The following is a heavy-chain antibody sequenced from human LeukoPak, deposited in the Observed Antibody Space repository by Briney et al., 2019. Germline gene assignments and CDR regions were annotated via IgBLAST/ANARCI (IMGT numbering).Heavy chain of an antibody. Sequence: GGSLRLSCTASGFSFSTYNINWVRQAPGKGLEWVSSFISSSNYTYYADSLKGRFTVSRDNANNALYLQINSLRPEDTGVHYCARDRTALVPDYMDVWGKGTTATVSS. CDR3: ARDRTALVPDYMDV. V-gene: IGHV3-21*01. J-gene: IGHJ6*03. CDR2: FISSSNYT. CDR1: GFSFSTYN. D-gene: IGHD5-18*01.